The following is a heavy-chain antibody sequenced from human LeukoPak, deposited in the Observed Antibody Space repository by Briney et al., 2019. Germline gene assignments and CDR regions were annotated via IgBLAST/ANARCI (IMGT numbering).Heavy chain of an antibody. Sequence: AGGSLRLSCAASGFTFSSYAMHWGRRAPGKGLEWVAVISYDGSNKYYADSVKGRFTISRDNSKNTMYLQRNSLRAEDTAVYYCARDGCSSTSCYRPIYYYYGMDVWGQGTTVTVSS. J-gene: IGHJ6*02. CDR3: ARDGCSSTSCYRPIYYYYGMDV. V-gene: IGHV3-30-3*01. D-gene: IGHD2-2*01. CDR2: ISYDGSNK. CDR1: GFTFSSYA.